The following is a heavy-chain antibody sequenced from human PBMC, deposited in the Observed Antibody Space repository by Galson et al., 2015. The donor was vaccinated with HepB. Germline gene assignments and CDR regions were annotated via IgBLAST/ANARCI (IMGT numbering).Heavy chain of an antibody. V-gene: IGHV3-20*04. D-gene: IGHD4-11*01. Sequence: SLRLSCAASGFMFDDYGMTWVRQPPGKGLEWVSAIDRNGDSTSYADSVKGRFTISRDNAKNSLYLQMNSLRGEDTALYYCARGHYSYVGEPFDVWGPGTMVTVSS. CDR2: IDRNGDST. CDR3: ARGHYSYVGEPFDV. J-gene: IGHJ3*01. CDR1: GFMFDDYG.